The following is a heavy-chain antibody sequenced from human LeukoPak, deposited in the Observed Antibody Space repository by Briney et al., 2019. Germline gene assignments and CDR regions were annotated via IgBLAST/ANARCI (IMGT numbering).Heavy chain of an antibody. J-gene: IGHJ4*02. CDR1: GGSISIISHY. Sequence: KPSETLSLTCTVSGGSISIISHYWGWIRQPPGKGLEWIGSIYYSGSTYYNPSLKSRVTISVDTSKNQFSLKLSSVTAADTAVYYCARRRETTVTHFDHWGQGTLVTVSS. CDR3: ARRRETTVTHFDH. V-gene: IGHV4-39*01. D-gene: IGHD4-17*01. CDR2: IYYSGST.